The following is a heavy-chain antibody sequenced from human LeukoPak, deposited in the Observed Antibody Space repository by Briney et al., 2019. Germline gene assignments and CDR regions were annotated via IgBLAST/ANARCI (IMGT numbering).Heavy chain of an antibody. J-gene: IGHJ4*02. V-gene: IGHV3-7*02. CDR3: ASHYGDYSFFDY. Sequence: PGGSLRLSCGASGXTFSTYWMTWVRQAPGKELEWVANIKQDGSEKYYVDSVKGRFTISRDNAKNSLYLQMNSLRAEDTAVYYCASHYGDYSFFDYWGQGSLVTVSS. D-gene: IGHD4-17*01. CDR1: GXTFSTYW. CDR2: IKQDGSEK.